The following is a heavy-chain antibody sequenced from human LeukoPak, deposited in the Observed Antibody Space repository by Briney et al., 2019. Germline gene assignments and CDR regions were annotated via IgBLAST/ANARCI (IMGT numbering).Heavy chain of an antibody. J-gene: IGHJ6*02. CDR2: ISTSGTYM. CDR3: ARGIAAAGHGMDV. CDR1: GLTFSGYI. D-gene: IGHD6-13*01. V-gene: IGHV3-21*01. Sequence: PGGSLRLSCAASGLTFSGYIMNWVRQAPGKGLEWGSSISTSGTYMDYADSVKGRFIISRDNSKNSLFLQMNSLRAEDTAVYSCARGIAAAGHGMDVWGQGTTVTVSS.